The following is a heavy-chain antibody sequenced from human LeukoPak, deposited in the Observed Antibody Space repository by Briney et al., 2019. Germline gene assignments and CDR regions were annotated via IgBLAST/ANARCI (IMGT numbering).Heavy chain of an antibody. Sequence: PGGSLRLSCAASGFNFDHYWMTWVRQAPGKGLEWVANIKQDASEKVYLDSMKGRFTISRDNSSDSLYLQMNRLRAEDTAVYYCARVQLHCSGGGCYVDYWGQGTLVSVCS. CDR3: ARVQLHCSGGGCYVDY. D-gene: IGHD2-15*01. CDR2: IKQDASEK. V-gene: IGHV3-7*05. CDR1: GFNFDHYW. J-gene: IGHJ4*02.